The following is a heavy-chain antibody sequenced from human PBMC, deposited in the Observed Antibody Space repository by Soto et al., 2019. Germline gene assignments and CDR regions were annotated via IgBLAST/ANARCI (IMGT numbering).Heavy chain of an antibody. J-gene: IGHJ6*02. CDR3: ARGGSSSDNGMDV. CDR2: ISSRSYTI. CDR1: GFSFSTYS. V-gene: IGHV3-48*02. Sequence: EVQLVESGGGLVQPGGSLRLSCAASGFSFSTYSMNWVRQAPGKGLEWVSYISSRSYTIYYVDSVKGRFTISRDNAKNSLHLQKNSLRDEDPAVYYCARGGSSSDNGMDVWGQGTRVTVSS. D-gene: IGHD6-6*01.